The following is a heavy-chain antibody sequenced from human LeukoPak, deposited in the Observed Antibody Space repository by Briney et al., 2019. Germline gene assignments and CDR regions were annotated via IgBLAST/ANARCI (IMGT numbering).Heavy chain of an antibody. J-gene: IGHJ6*02. D-gene: IGHD4-17*01. Sequence: AGGSLRLSCAASGFTVSSNYMSWVRQAPGKGLEWVSVIYSGGSTYYADSVKGRFTISRDNSKNTLYLQMNSLRAEDTAVYYCAREGVGYGDYGRAPYGMDVWGQGTTVTVSS. CDR2: IYSGGST. CDR1: GFTVSSNY. CDR3: AREGVGYGDYGRAPYGMDV. V-gene: IGHV3-53*01.